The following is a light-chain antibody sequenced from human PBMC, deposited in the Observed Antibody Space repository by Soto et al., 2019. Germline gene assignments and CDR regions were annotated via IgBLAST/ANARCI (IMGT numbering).Light chain of an antibody. V-gene: IGKV3-15*01. CDR1: QSVSSD. J-gene: IGKJ5*01. CDR3: HQYNNWLIT. Sequence: DIVMTQSPATLSVSPGERATLSCRASQSVSSDLAWYQQKPGQAPRLLIYGASTRATGIPARFSGSGSGTEFSLTISSLQSEDFAVYYCHQYNNWLITFGQGTRLEIK. CDR2: GAS.